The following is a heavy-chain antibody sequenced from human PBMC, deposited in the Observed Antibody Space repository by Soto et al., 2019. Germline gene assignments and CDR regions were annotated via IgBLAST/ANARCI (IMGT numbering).Heavy chain of an antibody. CDR1: GFTFSNYW. J-gene: IGHJ4*02. Sequence: PGGSLRLSCAASGFTFSNYWMSWVRQAPGKGLEWVANIEQNGSEKYYVDSVKGRFTISRDNAKNSQYLQMNSLRAEDTAVYYCARLSRSGYSYGSIFDFWGQGTLVTVS. D-gene: IGHD5-18*01. CDR3: ARLSRSGYSYGSIFDF. CDR2: IEQNGSEK. V-gene: IGHV3-7*03.